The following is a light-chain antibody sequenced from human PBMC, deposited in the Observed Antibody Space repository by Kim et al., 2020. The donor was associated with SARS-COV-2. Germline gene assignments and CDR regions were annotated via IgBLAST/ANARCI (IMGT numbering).Light chain of an antibody. CDR1: QSSSSY. V-gene: IGKV1-39*01. J-gene: IGKJ1*01. Sequence: SVGERVTSTCRASQSSSSYLNWYQQKPGKAPKLLIYAASSLQSGVASRFSGSGSGTDFTLTISSLQPEDFASYYCQQSYSTPPRTFGQGTKVDIK. CDR3: QQSYSTPPRT. CDR2: AAS.